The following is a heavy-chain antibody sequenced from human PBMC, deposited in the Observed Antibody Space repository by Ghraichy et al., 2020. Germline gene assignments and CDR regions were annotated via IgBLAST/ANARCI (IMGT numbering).Heavy chain of an antibody. J-gene: IGHJ4*02. CDR2: IFSDDEK. V-gene: IGHV2-26*01. CDR3: ARMARREGYYDFWSGYWDY. CDR1: GFSLTNARMG. D-gene: IGHD3-3*01. Sequence: SGPTLVKPIETLTLTCTVSGFSLTNARMGVSWIRQPPGKALEWLAHIFSDDEKSYSTSLKSRLTISKDTSKSQVVLIMTNVDPVDTATYYCARMARREGYYDFWSGYWDYLGQGTLVTVSS.